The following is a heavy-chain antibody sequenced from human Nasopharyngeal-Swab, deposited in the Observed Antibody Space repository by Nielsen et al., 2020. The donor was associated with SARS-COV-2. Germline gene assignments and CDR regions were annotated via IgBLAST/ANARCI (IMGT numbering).Heavy chain of an antibody. D-gene: IGHD6-19*01. CDR1: GFTFSSYA. J-gene: IGHJ4*02. CDR2: ISGSGGST. CDR3: ARDKERAGYSSGWYGL. Sequence: GESLKISCAASGFTFSSYAMSWVRQAPGEGLEWVSAISGSGGSTYYADSVKGRFTISRDNSKNTLYLQMNSLRAEDTAVYYCARDKERAGYSSGWYGLGGQGTLVTVSS. V-gene: IGHV3-23*01.